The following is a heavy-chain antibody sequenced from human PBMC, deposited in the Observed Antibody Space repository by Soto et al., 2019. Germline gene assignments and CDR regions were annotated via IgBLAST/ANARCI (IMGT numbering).Heavy chain of an antibody. Sequence: ASVKVSCKASGYSFTNYGVTWVRQAPGQGLEWMGWISAFNGNTHYAQNLQGRVTMTTDASTSTAYMELRSLRSDDTAVYYCARDRGVAPPVAGNTHCYYDMDVWGKGTTVTVSS. V-gene: IGHV1-18*01. CDR3: ARDRGVAPPVAGNTHCYYDMDV. CDR1: GYSFTNYG. CDR2: ISAFNGNT. J-gene: IGHJ6*03. D-gene: IGHD6-19*01.